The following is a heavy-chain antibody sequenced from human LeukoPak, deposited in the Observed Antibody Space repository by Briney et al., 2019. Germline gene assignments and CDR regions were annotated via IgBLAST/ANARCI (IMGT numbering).Heavy chain of an antibody. Sequence: GASVKVSCKASGYSFTNYGISWVRQAPGPGLEWMGWISAYSGNANYAHKFLGRLTMTAGTSTSTAYMELRSLTSADTAVYYCARVGDGYNHGFDYWGQGSLVTVSS. CDR2: ISAYSGNA. J-gene: IGHJ4*02. D-gene: IGHD5-24*01. V-gene: IGHV1-18*01. CDR3: ARVGDGYNHGFDY. CDR1: GYSFTNYG.